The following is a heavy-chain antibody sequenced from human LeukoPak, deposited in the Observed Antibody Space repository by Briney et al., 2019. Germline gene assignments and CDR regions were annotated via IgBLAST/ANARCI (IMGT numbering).Heavy chain of an antibody. CDR2: IYYSGST. Sequence: SETLSLTCTVSGGSISSYYWSWIRQPPGKGLEWIGYIYYSGSTNYNPSLKSRVTISVDTSKNQFSLKLSSVTAADTAVCYCARANDYGDYYFDYWGQGTLVTVSS. J-gene: IGHJ4*02. D-gene: IGHD4-17*01. CDR1: GGSISSYY. V-gene: IGHV4-59*01. CDR3: ARANDYGDYYFDY.